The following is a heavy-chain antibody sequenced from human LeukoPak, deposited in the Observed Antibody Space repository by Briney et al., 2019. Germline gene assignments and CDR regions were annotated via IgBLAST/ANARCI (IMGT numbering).Heavy chain of an antibody. Sequence: SETLSLTCSVSGDSISSGRNYWRWIRQSPGKGLEWIASIYSSGNTHSNPSLKSRVSISVDTSKNQVSLKLYSVTASDAAIYYCARHLSGTTMSHYFDFWGQGTLVTVSS. D-gene: IGHD1-1*01. J-gene: IGHJ4*02. CDR2: IYSSGNT. CDR3: ARHLSGTTMSHYFDF. CDR1: GDSISSGRNY. V-gene: IGHV4-39*01.